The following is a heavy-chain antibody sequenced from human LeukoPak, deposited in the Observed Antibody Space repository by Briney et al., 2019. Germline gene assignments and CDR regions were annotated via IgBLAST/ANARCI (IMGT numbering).Heavy chain of an antibody. CDR1: GFTFGSYG. CDR2: ISYDGSNK. CDR3: AKDELRYCSSTSCFALSDY. V-gene: IGHV3-30*18. D-gene: IGHD2-2*01. Sequence: PGRSLRLSCAASGFTFGSYGMHWVRQAPGKGLEWVAVISYDGSNKYYADSVKGRFTISRDNSKNTLYLQMNSLRAEDTAVYYCAKDELRYCSSTSCFALSDYWGQGTLVTVSS. J-gene: IGHJ4*02.